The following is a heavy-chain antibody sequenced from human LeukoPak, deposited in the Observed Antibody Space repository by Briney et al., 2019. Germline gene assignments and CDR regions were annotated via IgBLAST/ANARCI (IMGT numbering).Heavy chain of an antibody. D-gene: IGHD1-1*01. CDR2: VSGGGGST. V-gene: IGHV3-23*01. Sequence: GGSLRLSCAASGFTFSSYAVSWVRQAPGKGLEWVSAVSGGGGSTYYADSVKGRFTISRDNSKNTVYLQMNSLRAKDTALYYCAKTHNWYYDYWGQGTLVTVSS. J-gene: IGHJ4*02. CDR1: GFTFSSYA. CDR3: AKTHNWYYDY.